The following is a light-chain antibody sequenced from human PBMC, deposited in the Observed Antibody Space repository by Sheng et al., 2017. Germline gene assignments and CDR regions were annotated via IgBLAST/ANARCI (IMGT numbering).Light chain of an antibody. V-gene: IGKV1-NL1*01. CDR3: QQYYSTPRT. CDR1: PDISNS. Sequence: GDRVTITCRASPDISNSLAWYQQKPGKAPKLLLFAASRLESGVPSRFSGSGSGTDYTLTINSLQPEDFATYYCQQYYSTPRTFAKGPRWK. CDR2: AAS. J-gene: IGKJ1*01.